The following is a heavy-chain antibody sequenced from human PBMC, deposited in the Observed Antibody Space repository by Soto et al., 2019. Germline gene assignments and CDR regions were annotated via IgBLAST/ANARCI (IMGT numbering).Heavy chain of an antibody. V-gene: IGHV1-18*01. CDR3: ARESSSSCHDY. CDR2: ISAYNGNT. D-gene: IGHD6-13*01. J-gene: IGHJ4*02. Sequence: ASVKGSCKASGYGFTSYGIGWVRQAPGQGLEWMGWISAYNGNTNYAQKLQGRVTVTTDTSTSTAYMELRSLRSDDTAVYYCARESSSSCHDYWGQGTLVTVS. CDR1: GYGFTSYG.